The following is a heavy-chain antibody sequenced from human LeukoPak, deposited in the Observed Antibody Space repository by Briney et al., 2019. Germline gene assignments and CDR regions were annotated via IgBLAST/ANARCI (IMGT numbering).Heavy chain of an antibody. CDR2: INPNSGGT. V-gene: IGHV1-2*02. CDR3: ARDPRLVGAPQYYFDY. D-gene: IGHD1-26*01. J-gene: IGHJ4*02. Sequence: ASVKVSCKASGYTFTDYYMHWVRQAPGQGLEWMGWINPNSGGTNYAQKFQGRVTMTRDTSISTAYMELSRLRSDDTAVYYCARDPRLVGAPQYYFDYWGQGTLVTVSS. CDR1: GYTFTDYY.